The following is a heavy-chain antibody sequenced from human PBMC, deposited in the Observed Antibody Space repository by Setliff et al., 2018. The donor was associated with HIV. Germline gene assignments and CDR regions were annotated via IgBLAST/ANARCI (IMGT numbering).Heavy chain of an antibody. J-gene: IGHJ5*02. CDR2: IFYSGIN. V-gene: IGHV4-39*01. CDR1: GGSINSRTHY. CDR3: VRQSGSFWYVDP. Sequence: PSETLSLTCNVSGGSINSRTHYWGWMRQPPGKGLEWIGSIFYSGINCYNPSLEGRITLSIDLSKNQFSLKLTSVTAADSALYFCVRQSGSFWYVDPWGQGTQVTVSS. D-gene: IGHD1-26*01.